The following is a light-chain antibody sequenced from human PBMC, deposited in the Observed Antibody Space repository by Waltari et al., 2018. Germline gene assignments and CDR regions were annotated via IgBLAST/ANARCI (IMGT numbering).Light chain of an antibody. CDR1: NREVGAYDS. J-gene: IGLJ2*01. Sequence: QSALTQPASVSGSPGQSITISCTGTNREVGAYDSVSWYRQLPGKAPKLVIYHVSKRPSGVSIRFSGSKSGNTAYLNISGLQTEDEAHYYCTSYTRSYTLIFGGGAKLTVL. CDR2: HVS. CDR3: TSYTRSYTLI. V-gene: IGLV2-14*03.